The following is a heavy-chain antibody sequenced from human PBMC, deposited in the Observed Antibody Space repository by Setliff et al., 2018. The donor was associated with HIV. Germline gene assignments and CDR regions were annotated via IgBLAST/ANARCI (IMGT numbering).Heavy chain of an antibody. CDR3: AKDGGYGSGSYYYFDY. J-gene: IGHJ4*02. Sequence: GESLRLSCAASGFTFDDYAMHWVRQAPGKGLEWVSLISWDGGSTYYADSVKGRFTISRDNSKNSLYLQMNSLRAEDTALYYCAKDGGYGSGSYYYFDYWGQGTLVTVSS. CDR1: GFTFDDYA. D-gene: IGHD3-10*01. CDR2: ISWDGGST. V-gene: IGHV3-43D*04.